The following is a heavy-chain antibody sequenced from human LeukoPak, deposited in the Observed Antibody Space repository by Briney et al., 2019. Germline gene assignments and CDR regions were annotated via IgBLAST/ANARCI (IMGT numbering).Heavy chain of an antibody. V-gene: IGHV3-30*18. CDR1: GFTFSSYG. D-gene: IGHD6-13*01. CDR3: AKDSQYSSSWYPRTNYYYYGMDV. Sequence: GGSLRLSCAASGFTFSSYGMHWVRQAPGKGLEWVAVISYDGSNKYYVDSVKGRFTIPRDNSKNTLYLQMNSLRAEDTAVYYCAKDSQYSSSWYPRTNYYYYGMDVWGQGTTVTVSS. CDR2: ISYDGSNK. J-gene: IGHJ6*02.